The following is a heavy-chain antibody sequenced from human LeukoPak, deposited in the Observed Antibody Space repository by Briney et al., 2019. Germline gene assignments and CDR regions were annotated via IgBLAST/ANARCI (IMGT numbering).Heavy chain of an antibody. CDR2: IYYSGST. J-gene: IGHJ3*02. CDR1: GGSISSGGYY. CDR3: ASRLNTVTRRAGFDI. D-gene: IGHD4-17*01. V-gene: IGHV4-39*01. Sequence: SETLSLTCTVSGGSISSGGYYWSWIRQHPGQGLEWIGYIYYSGSTYYNPSLKSRVTISVDTSKNQFSLKLSSVTAADTAVYYCASRLNTVTRRAGFDIWGQGTMVTVSS.